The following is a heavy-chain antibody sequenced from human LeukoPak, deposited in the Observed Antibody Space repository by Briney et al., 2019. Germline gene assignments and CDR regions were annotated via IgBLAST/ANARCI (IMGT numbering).Heavy chain of an antibody. V-gene: IGHV4-39*01. CDR2: IYYSGST. D-gene: IGHD3-10*01. Sequence: SETLSLTCTVSGVSVGSGSYYWGWIRQPPGKGPEWIGTIYYSGSTYHNPSLKSRVTISVDTSKNQFSLKLSSVTAADTAVYYCARLPMAMGVFDNWGQGTLVTVSS. CDR1: GVSVGSGSYY. CDR3: ARLPMAMGVFDN. J-gene: IGHJ4*02.